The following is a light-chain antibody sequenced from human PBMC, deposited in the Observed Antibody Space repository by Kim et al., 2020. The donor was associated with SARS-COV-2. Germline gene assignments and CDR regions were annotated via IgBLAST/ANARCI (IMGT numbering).Light chain of an antibody. CDR2: RDS. V-gene: IGLV1-47*01. J-gene: IGLJ3*02. CDR3: AAWDDSLSAVV. CDR1: NTKNGNNY. Sequence: GQRLVISCARRNTKNGNNYDSWFQQLPGPAPKILIYRDSRRPSGVPERFSGSKSGTSASLPISGLRSEDEADYYCAAWDDSLSAVVFGGGTQLTVL.